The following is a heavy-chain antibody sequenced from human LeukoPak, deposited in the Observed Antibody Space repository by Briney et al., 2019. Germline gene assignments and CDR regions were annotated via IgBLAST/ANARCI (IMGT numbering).Heavy chain of an antibody. V-gene: IGHV3-9*01. J-gene: IGHJ3*02. CDR1: GFIFNNYA. CDR2: ISWNSGSI. CDR3: ARDGWYRMWAFDI. D-gene: IGHD6-19*01. Sequence: PGRSLRLSCAGSGFIFNNYAMHWVRQPPGKGLEWVSGISWNSGSIDYADSVKGRFTISRDNAKNSLYLQMNSLRAEDTAVYYCARDGWYRMWAFDIWGQGTMVTVSS.